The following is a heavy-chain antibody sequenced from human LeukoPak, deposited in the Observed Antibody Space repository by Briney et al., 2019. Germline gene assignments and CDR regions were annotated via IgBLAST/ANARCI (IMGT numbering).Heavy chain of an antibody. D-gene: IGHD6-13*01. J-gene: IGHJ4*02. Sequence: GGSLRLSCAASGFTFSSYAMSWVRQAPGKGLEWVSAISGSGGRTYYADSVKGRFTISRHNSKNTLYLQMNSLRADATAVYYCAKDQSGMAAAGTFDYWGQGTLVTVSS. CDR2: ISGSGGRT. CDR1: GFTFSSYA. V-gene: IGHV3-23*01. CDR3: AKDQSGMAAAGTFDY.